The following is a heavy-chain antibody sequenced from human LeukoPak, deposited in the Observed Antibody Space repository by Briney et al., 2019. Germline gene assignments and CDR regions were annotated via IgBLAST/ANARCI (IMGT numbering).Heavy chain of an antibody. CDR3: ARAPRDSSSSNYMRRFDY. J-gene: IGHJ4*02. V-gene: IGHV4-38-2*01. D-gene: IGHD3-22*01. CDR1: GYSISSDNS. Sequence: SETLSLTCAVSGYSISSDNSWVWFRKPPGQGLDWTGGIYHSGSTYYNPSLKSRVTMSVETSKNQFSLKLSSVTAADTAVYYCARAPRDSSSSNYMRRFDYWGQGTLVTVSS. CDR2: IYHSGST.